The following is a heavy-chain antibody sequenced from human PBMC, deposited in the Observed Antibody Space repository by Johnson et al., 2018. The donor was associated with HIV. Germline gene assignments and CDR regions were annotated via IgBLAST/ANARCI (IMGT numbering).Heavy chain of an antibody. CDR2: ISYDGSNK. V-gene: IGHV3-30*03. Sequence: QVQLVESGGGVVQPGRSLRLSCAASGFTFSSYGMHWVRQAPGKGLEWVAVISYDGSNKYYADSVKGRFTISRDNSKNTLYLQMNSLRAEDTAFYFCVRESLSIVVVPAAIGDALDIWCHGTIVTVSS. J-gene: IGHJ3*02. CDR1: GFTFSSYG. CDR3: VRESLSIVVVPAAIGDALDI. D-gene: IGHD2-2*01.